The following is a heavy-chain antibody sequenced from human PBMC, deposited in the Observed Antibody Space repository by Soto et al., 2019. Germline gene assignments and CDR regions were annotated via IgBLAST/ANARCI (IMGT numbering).Heavy chain of an antibody. Sequence: EVQLLESGGGLVQPGGSLRLSCAASGFTFSSYAMSWVRQAPGKGLEWVSSISGSGGSTYHADSVKGRFTVSRDNSKNTLSLQMNSLRAEDTAVYYCAKPVNGRLVDYWGQGTLVTDSS. V-gene: IGHV3-23*01. CDR2: ISGSGGST. CDR1: GFTFSSYA. CDR3: AKPVNGRLVDY. D-gene: IGHD4-4*01. J-gene: IGHJ4*02.